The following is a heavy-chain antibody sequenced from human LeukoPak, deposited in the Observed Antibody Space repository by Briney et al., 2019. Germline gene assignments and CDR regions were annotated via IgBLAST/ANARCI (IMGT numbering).Heavy chain of an antibody. CDR3: ARSPPLYGDYAQYYFDY. CDR2: IYYSGST. J-gene: IGHJ4*02. D-gene: IGHD4-17*01. V-gene: IGHV4-39*01. Sequence: SETLSLTCTVSGGSISSSSYYWGWIRQPPGMGLEYIGSIYYSGSTYYNPSLKSRVTISVDTSKNQFSLKLSSVTAADTAVYYCARSPPLYGDYAQYYFDYWGQGTLVTVSS. CDR1: GGSISSSSYY.